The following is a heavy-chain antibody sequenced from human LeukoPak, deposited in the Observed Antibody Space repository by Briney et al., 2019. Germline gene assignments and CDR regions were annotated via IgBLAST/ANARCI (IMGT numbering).Heavy chain of an antibody. Sequence: ASVKVSCKASGYTFTSYGISWVRQAPGQGLEWMGWISAYNGNTNYAQKLQGRVTMTTDTSTSTAYMELRSLRSDDTAVYYCAREGYYDSSGYYSGRWFDPWGQGTLGTVS. CDR3: AREGYYDSSGYYSGRWFDP. V-gene: IGHV1-18*01. D-gene: IGHD3-22*01. CDR1: GYTFTSYG. CDR2: ISAYNGNT. J-gene: IGHJ5*02.